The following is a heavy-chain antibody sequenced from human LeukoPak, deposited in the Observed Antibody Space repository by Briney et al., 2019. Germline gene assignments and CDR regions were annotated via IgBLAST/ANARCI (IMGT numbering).Heavy chain of an antibody. CDR3: SSSYDY. Sequence: GRSLRLSCAASGFTFSSYSMNSARLAPGEGLEWLSSINSSSSYISCAVSVKGGFTISRDNAKNSLYMQMNSLRAEDTAVYYCSSSYDYWGQGTLVTVSS. CDR1: GFTFSSYS. J-gene: IGHJ4*02. D-gene: IGHD6-6*01. V-gene: IGHV3-21*01. CDR2: INSSSSYI.